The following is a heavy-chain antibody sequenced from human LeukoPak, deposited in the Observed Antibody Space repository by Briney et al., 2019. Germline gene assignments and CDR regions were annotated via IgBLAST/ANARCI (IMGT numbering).Heavy chain of an antibody. J-gene: IGHJ6*02. CDR2: ISAYNGNT. CDR1: GGTFSSYA. CDR3: ARRGVVVAARDHYYGMDV. D-gene: IGHD2-15*01. V-gene: IGHV1-18*01. Sequence: ASVRVSCKASGGTFSSYAISWVRQAPGQGLEWMGWISAYNGNTNYAQKLQGRVTMTTDTSTSTAYMELRSLRSDDTAVYYCARRGVVVAARDHYYGMDVWGQGTTVTVSS.